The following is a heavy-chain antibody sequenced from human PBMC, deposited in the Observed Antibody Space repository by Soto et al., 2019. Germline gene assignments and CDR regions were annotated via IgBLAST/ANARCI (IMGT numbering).Heavy chain of an antibody. CDR2: IYYAGST. CDR1: GGSISSGGYS. Sequence: SETLSLTCAVSGGSISSGGYSWSWIRQPPGKGLEFIGYIYYAGSTTYNPSLKSRVTISVDTSKNQFSLQLRSVTAADTAVYYCARLGGYYQALDSWGQGTRVTVSS. J-gene: IGHJ4*02. D-gene: IGHD3-22*01. CDR3: ARLGGYYQALDS. V-gene: IGHV4-61*08.